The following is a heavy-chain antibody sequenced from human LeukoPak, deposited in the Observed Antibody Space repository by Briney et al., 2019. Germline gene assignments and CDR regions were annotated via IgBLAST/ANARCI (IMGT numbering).Heavy chain of an antibody. D-gene: IGHD2-2*01. Sequence: PGGSLRLSCAASGFTFSSYSMNWVRQAPGKGLEWVSSISSSSSYIYYADSVKGRFTISRDNAKNSLYLQMNSLRAEDTAVYYCARDPPYCSSTSCYFDYWGQGTLVTVSS. CDR3: ARDPPYCSSTSCYFDY. CDR1: GFTFSSYS. V-gene: IGHV3-21*01. J-gene: IGHJ4*02. CDR2: ISSSSSYI.